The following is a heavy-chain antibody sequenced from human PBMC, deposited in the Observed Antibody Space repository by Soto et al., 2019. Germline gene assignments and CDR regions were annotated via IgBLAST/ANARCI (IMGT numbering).Heavy chain of an antibody. CDR2: ISYDGSNK. D-gene: IGHD1-1*01. V-gene: IGHV3-30-3*01. CDR3: ARDSMERNWFDP. Sequence: GGSLRLSCAASGFTFSSYAMHWVRQAPGKGLEWVAVISYDGSNKYYADSVKGRFTISRDNSKNTLYLQMNSLRAEDTAVYYCARDSMERNWFDPWRQGTLVTVSS. CDR1: GFTFSSYA. J-gene: IGHJ5*02.